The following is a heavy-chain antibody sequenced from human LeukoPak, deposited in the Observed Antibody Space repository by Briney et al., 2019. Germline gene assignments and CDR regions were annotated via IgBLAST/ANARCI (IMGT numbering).Heavy chain of an antibody. CDR2: IYYSGST. V-gene: IGHV4-61*01. Sequence: PSETLSLTCTVSRVSLSSGRYYWSWIRQPPGKGLEWIGHIYYSGSTNYNPSLKSRVTISVDTSKNQFSLKLTSVTAADTAVYYCARGLSVGSWYFGVDYWGQGTLVTVSS. CDR1: RVSLSSGRYY. CDR3: ARGLSVGSWYFGVDY. J-gene: IGHJ4*02. D-gene: IGHD6-13*01.